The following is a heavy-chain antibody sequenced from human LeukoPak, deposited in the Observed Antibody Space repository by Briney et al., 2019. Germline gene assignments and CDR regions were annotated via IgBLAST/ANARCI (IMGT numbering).Heavy chain of an antibody. CDR3: ARDPAIAVAGTTGMDV. J-gene: IGHJ6*02. V-gene: IGHV1-18*01. CDR2: ISAYNGNT. CDR1: GHTFTSYG. D-gene: IGHD6-19*01. Sequence: ASVKVSCKASGHTFTSYGISWVRQAPGQGLEWMGWISAYNGNTNYAQKLQGRVTMTTDTSTSTAYMELRSLRSDDTAVYYCARDPAIAVAGTTGMDVWGQGTTVTVSS.